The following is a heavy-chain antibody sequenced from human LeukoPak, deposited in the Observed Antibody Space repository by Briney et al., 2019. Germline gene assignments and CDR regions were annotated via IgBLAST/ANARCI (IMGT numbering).Heavy chain of an antibody. CDR3: ARHVVPYFDY. D-gene: IGHD2-15*01. CDR2: INHSGST. Sequence: SETLSLTCAVYGGSFSGYYWSWIRQPPGKGLEWIGEINHSGSTNYNPSLKSRVTISVDTSKNQFSLKLSSVTAADTAVYYCARHVVPYFDYWGQGTLVTVSS. J-gene: IGHJ4*02. CDR1: GGSFSGYY. V-gene: IGHV4-34*01.